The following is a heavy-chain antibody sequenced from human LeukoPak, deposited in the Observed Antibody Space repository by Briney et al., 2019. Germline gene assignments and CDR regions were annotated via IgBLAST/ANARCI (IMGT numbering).Heavy chain of an antibody. CDR1: GYTFTSYG. V-gene: IGHV1-18*01. CDR2: ISAYNGNT. D-gene: IGHD6-13*01. Sequence: ASVKVSCKASGYTFTSYGISWVRQAPGQGLEWMGWISAYNGNTDYAQKLQGRVTMTTDTSTSTAYMELRSLRSDDTAVYYCARRGYSSSWNDFDYWGQGTLVTVSS. J-gene: IGHJ4*02. CDR3: ARRGYSSSWNDFDY.